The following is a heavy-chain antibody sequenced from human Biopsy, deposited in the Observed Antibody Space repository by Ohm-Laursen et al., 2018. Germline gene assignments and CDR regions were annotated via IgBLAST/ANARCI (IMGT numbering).Heavy chain of an antibody. CDR2: VNPKKGDT. CDR3: SREQHYYSA. J-gene: IGHJ5*02. D-gene: IGHD2-21*02. V-gene: IGHV1-2*06. CDR1: GYTFTDDQ. Sequence: ASVKVSCRTTGYTFTDDQIHWVREAPGQGLEWMGLVNPKKGDTRYAQKFQGRVTMTSDVSVATAYMELTGLTSDDTAVYFCSREQHYYSAWGQGTLVTVSS.